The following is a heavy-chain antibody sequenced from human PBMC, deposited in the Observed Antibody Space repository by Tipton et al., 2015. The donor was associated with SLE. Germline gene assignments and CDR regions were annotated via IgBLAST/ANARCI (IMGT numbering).Heavy chain of an antibody. D-gene: IGHD1-26*01. V-gene: IGHV4-34*01. CDR2: INHSGST. CDR3: ARGVIVGAYGPLDY. J-gene: IGHJ4*02. CDR1: GGSISSYY. Sequence: TLSLTCTVSGGSISSYYWSWIRQPPGKGLEWIGEINHSGSTNYNPSLKSRVTISVDTSKNQFSLKLSSVTAADTAVYYCARGVIVGAYGPLDYWGQGTLVTVSS.